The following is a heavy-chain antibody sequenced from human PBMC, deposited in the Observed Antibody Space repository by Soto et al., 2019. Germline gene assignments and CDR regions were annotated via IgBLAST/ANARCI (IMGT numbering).Heavy chain of an antibody. Sequence: PSETLSLTCAVYSGSFSGYYWTWIRQPPGKGLEWIGEINYSGSTNYNPSLKSRVTFSIDTSKSQFSLELNSVTAADTAVYFCARGRELNYRTSDYWGQGTLVTVSS. J-gene: IGHJ4*02. CDR3: ARGRELNYRTSDY. D-gene: IGHD1-1*01. CDR2: INYSGST. V-gene: IGHV4-34*01. CDR1: SGSFSGYY.